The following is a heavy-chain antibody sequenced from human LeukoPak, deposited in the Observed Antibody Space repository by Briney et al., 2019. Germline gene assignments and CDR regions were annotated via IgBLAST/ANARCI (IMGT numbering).Heavy chain of an antibody. V-gene: IGHV1-2*02. J-gene: IGHJ4*02. D-gene: IGHD5-24*01. CDR1: GYTSTGYY. Sequence: GASVKVSCKASGYTSTGYYMHWVRQAPGQGLEWIGWINPNSGGTNYAQKFQGRVTMTRDTSISTAYMELSRLRSDDTAVYYCAGVKMATISCFDYWGQGTLVAVSS. CDR3: AGVKMATISCFDY. CDR2: INPNSGGT.